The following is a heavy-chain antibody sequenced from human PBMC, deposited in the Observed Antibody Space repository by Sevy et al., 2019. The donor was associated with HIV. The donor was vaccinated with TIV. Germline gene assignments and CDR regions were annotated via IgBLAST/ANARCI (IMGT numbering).Heavy chain of an antibody. Sequence: SETLSLTCTVSGGSISSYYWSWIRQPPGKGLEWIGDIDYSGSTNYNPSLKSRVTISVDTSKNQFSLKLSSVTAADTAVYYCARGAGYSYGYFTWFDPWGQGTLVTVSS. CDR2: IDYSGST. D-gene: IGHD5-18*01. CDR1: GGSISSYY. CDR3: ARGAGYSYGYFTWFDP. V-gene: IGHV4-59*01. J-gene: IGHJ5*02.